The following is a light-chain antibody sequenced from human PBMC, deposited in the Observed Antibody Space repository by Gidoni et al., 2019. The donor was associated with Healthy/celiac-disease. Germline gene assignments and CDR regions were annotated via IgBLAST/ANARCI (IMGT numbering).Light chain of an antibody. CDR2: DAS. CDR3: QQRSNWPPFT. CDR1: QSVSSY. V-gene: IGKV3-11*01. J-gene: IGKJ3*01. Sequence: EIVLTQSPATLSLSPGESATLSCRASQSVSSYLAWYQQKPGQAPRLLIYDASNRATGIPARLSGSGSGTDFTLTISSLEPEDFAVYYCQQRSNWPPFTFGPGTKVGIK.